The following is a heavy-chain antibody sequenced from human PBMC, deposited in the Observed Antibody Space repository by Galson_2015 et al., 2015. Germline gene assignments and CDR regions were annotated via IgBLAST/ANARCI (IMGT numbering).Heavy chain of an antibody. CDR1: GYTFTSYY. CDR2: INPVGGST. V-gene: IGHV1-46*01. D-gene: IGHD1-1*01. CDR3: ARDFTGTIRHGMDV. J-gene: IGHJ6*02. Sequence: SCKASGYTFTSYYLHWVRQAPGHGLEWMGIINPVGGSTTYAQILQGRVTMTRDTSTSTFYMELSSLRSEDTAVYYCARDFTGTIRHGMDVWGQGTTVTVSS.